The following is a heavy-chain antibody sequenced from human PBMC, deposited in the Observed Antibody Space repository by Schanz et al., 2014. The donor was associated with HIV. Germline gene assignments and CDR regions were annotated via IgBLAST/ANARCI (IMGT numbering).Heavy chain of an antibody. V-gene: IGHV3-30-3*01. D-gene: IGHD6-19*01. CDR3: TKDAFRSGWFYFDS. J-gene: IGHJ4*02. CDR2: MSHDGFSK. CDR1: GITFSSSV. Sequence: QVQLVESGGGVVQPGRSLRLSCAASGITFSSSVMHWVRQAPGKGLDWVAAMSHDGFSKYFADSVKGRFTISRENSKNTVHLQMDSLRSDDTAVYYCTKDAFRSGWFYFDSWGQGTPVTVSS.